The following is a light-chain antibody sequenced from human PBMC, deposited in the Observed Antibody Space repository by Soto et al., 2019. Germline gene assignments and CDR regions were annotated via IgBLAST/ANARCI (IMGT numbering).Light chain of an antibody. V-gene: IGLV7-43*01. CDR2: SIS. CDR3: LLYYGGVYV. CDR1: TGAVTSDNY. Sequence: QAVVTQEPSLTLSPGGTVTLTCASSTGAVTSDNYPNWFQLKPGQAPKSMIYSISNKHSWTPARFSGYLLGGKAALTLSGVQPEDEAEYYCLLYYGGVYVFGSGTKVTVL. J-gene: IGLJ1*01.